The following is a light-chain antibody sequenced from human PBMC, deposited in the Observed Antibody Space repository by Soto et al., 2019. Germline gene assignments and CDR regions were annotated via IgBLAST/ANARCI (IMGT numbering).Light chain of an antibody. Sequence: DIVMTQSPDSLAVSLGERATINCKSSQTVLRSSNNKNHLAWYQQKPEQPPKMLISWASTRESGVPDRFSGSGSVTDFTLTISSLQAEDVAVYYCHHYYTVPVTFGQGTRLEIK. CDR1: QTVLRSSNNKNH. V-gene: IGKV4-1*01. CDR3: HHYYTVPVT. CDR2: WAS. J-gene: IGKJ5*01.